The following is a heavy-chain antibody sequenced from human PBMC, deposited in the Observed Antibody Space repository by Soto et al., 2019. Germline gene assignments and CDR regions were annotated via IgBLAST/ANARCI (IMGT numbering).Heavy chain of an antibody. D-gene: IGHD6-13*01. CDR3: ARGAGPTAAAGNWFDP. J-gene: IGHJ5*02. CDR1: VGSFSGYY. Sequence: QVQLQQWGAGLLKPSETLSLTCAVYVGSFSGYYWSWIRQPPGKGLEWIGEINHSGSTNYNPSLQSRVTISVDTSKNQFALKLSSVTAADTAVYYCARGAGPTAAAGNWFDPWGQGTLVTVSS. V-gene: IGHV4-34*01. CDR2: INHSGST.